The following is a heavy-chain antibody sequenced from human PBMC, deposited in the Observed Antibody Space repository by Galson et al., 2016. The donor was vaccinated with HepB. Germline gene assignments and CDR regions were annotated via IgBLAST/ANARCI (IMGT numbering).Heavy chain of an antibody. J-gene: IGHJ5*02. CDR2: INPNSGGT. V-gene: IGHV1-2*06. CDR1: GYTFSGYY. Sequence: VKVSCKASGYTFSGYYIHWLRQAPGQGLAWMGRINPNSGGTNYAQQFQGRVTMARDTSISTGHMELSRLRSDDTAVYYCARGAIAIRLMAYNWFDPWGQGSLVTVSS. CDR3: ARGAIAIRLMAYNWFDP. D-gene: IGHD2-2*02.